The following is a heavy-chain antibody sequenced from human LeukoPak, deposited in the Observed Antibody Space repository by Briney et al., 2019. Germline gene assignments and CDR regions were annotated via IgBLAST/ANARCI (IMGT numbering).Heavy chain of an antibody. D-gene: IGHD3-22*01. V-gene: IGHV1-2*02. CDR1: GYTFTGYY. J-gene: IGHJ4*02. CDR2: INPNSGGT. CDR3: ARALYYYDSSGYYYLGY. Sequence: EASVKVSCKASGYTFTGYYMHWVRQAPGQGLEWMGWINPNSGGTNYVQKFQGRVTMTRDTSISTAYMELSRLRSDDTAVYYCARALYYYDSSGYYYLGYWGQGTLVTVSS.